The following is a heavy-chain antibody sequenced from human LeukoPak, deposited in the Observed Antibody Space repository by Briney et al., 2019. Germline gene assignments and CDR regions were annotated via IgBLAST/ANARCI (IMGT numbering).Heavy chain of an antibody. J-gene: IGHJ6*03. CDR1: GFTFNNYN. CDR2: ITSSGTYI. Sequence: GGSLKLSCAASGFTFNNYNMNWVRQAPGRALEWVSSITSSGTYIFYAHSVKGRFTISSDNATNSLYLQMNSLGPEDTAVYYCARDPYSGNYGNYYYYYMDVWGKGTTVTISS. D-gene: IGHD1-26*01. V-gene: IGHV3-21*01. CDR3: ARDPYSGNYGNYYYYYMDV.